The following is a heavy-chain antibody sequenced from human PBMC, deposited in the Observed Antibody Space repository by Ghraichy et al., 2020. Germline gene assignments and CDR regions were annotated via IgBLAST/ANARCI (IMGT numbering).Heavy chain of an antibody. CDR3: ARVRMVVAATRKFYYYGMDV. V-gene: IGHV4-39*07. Sequence: SETLSLTCTVSGGSISSSSYYWGWIRQPPGKGLEWIGSIYYSGSTYYNPSLKSRVTISVDTSKNQFSLKLSSVTAADTAVYYCARVRMVVAATRKFYYYGMDVWGQGTTVTVSS. CDR2: IYYSGST. CDR1: GGSISSSSYY. J-gene: IGHJ6*02. D-gene: IGHD2-15*01.